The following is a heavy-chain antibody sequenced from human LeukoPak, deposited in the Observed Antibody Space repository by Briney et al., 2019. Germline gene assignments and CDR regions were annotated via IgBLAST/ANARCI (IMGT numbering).Heavy chain of an antibody. V-gene: IGHV4-38-2*02. CDR1: GYSIRIGYY. CDR3: ARDVVAAAGTWDY. CDR2: IYTSGST. Sequence: PSETLSLTCTVSGYSIRIGYYWGWIRQPPGKGLEWIGRIYTSGSTNYNPSLKSRVTMSVDTSKNQFSLKLSSVTAADTAVYYCARDVVAAAGTWDYWGQGTLVTVSS. J-gene: IGHJ4*02. D-gene: IGHD6-13*01.